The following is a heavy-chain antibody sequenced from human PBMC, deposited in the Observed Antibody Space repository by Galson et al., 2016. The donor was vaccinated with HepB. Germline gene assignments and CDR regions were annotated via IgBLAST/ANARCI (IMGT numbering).Heavy chain of an antibody. Sequence: SLRLSCAASGFTFSDYYMSWIRQAPGKGLEWVSCIYSSDTAIYYADSVKGRFTISRDNAKNSLYLQMNSLRAEDTAVYYCAREMRNWNEVGDYFDYWGQGTLVTVSS. V-gene: IGHV3-11*01. D-gene: IGHD1-1*01. CDR3: AREMRNWNEVGDYFDY. CDR1: GFTFSDYY. J-gene: IGHJ4*02. CDR2: IYSSDTAI.